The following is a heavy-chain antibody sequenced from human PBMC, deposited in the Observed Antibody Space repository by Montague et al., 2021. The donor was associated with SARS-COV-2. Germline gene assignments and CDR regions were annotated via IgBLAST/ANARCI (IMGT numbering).Heavy chain of an antibody. V-gene: IGHV3-30-3*01. D-gene: IGHD2-15*01. Sequence: SLRLSCPASGFTFRHSAMHWVRQAPGKGLEWVAIISYDGSDSNYADSVKGRFTISRDNSKNTLYLQMNSLTAEDTAVYYCARDGSDWYLLTCTYWGQGTLVTVSS. CDR3: ARDGSDWYLLTCTY. CDR2: ISYDGSDS. J-gene: IGHJ4*02. CDR1: GFTFRHSA.